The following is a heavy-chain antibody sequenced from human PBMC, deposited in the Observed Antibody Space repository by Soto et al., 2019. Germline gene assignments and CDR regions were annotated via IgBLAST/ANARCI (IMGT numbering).Heavy chain of an antibody. J-gene: IGHJ4*02. CDR1: GFSFSTSS. CDR2: ISPSASDT. V-gene: IGHV3-23*01. Sequence: EVQLLESGGDLVQPGGSLRLSCAASGFSFSTSSMAWIRQPPGKGLEWVSAISPSASDTLYAESVKGRFTIFRDISMNPLFLQMTSLRAEDTAVYYCVKGGYTFAYEWGQRTLVSVSS. CDR3: VKGGYTFAYE. D-gene: IGHD5-18*01.